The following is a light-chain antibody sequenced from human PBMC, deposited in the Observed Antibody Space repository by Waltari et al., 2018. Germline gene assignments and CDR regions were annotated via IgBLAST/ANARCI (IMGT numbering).Light chain of an antibody. Sequence: EIVLTQSPGTLSLPPGERATLSCRASQTVPLNYLAWYQQKPGQAPRLLIYDASSRATGIPDRFSGSESGTDFTLTIRRLEPEDFAVYYCQQYATSPLTFGGGTNVEIK. CDR3: QQYATSPLT. CDR2: DAS. V-gene: IGKV3-20*01. CDR1: QTVPLNY. J-gene: IGKJ4*01.